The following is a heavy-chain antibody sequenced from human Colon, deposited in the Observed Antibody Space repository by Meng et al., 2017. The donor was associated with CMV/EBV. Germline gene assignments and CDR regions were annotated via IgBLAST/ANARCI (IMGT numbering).Heavy chain of an antibody. V-gene: IGHV3-23*01. D-gene: IGHD6-19*01. CDR2: ISGSGSTT. CDR3: AKGLFAAGRLVYFDF. Sequence: GESLKISCAASGFTLRNSAMTWVRQAPGKGLEWVSSISGSGSTTYYADSVKGRFSISRDNSKNTPSLQMNSLRAEDTAVYYCAKGLFAAGRLVYFDFWGQGTLVTVSS. J-gene: IGHJ4*02. CDR1: GFTLRNSA.